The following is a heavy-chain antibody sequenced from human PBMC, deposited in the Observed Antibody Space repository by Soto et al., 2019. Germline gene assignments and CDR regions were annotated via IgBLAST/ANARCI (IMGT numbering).Heavy chain of an antibody. D-gene: IGHD2-21*01. V-gene: IGHV3-21*06. CDR3: ARDIASPGGDYFDS. CDR2: ISTGGAYM. J-gene: IGHJ4*02. Sequence: EVQLVESGGGLVKAGGSLRLFCTASGFTFRNYNMNWVRQAPGKGLGWVSSISTGGAYMFYADSVKGRFTISRDNAQNSLVLQIDSPRAEDTAVYYCARDIASPGGDYFDSWGQGTLVTVSS. CDR1: GFTFRNYN.